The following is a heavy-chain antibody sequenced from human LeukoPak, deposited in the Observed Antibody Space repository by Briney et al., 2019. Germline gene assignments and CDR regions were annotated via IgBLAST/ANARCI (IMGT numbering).Heavy chain of an antibody. V-gene: IGHV3-30*04. CDR3: ARVGTFGHCGGDCYH. J-gene: IGHJ4*02. D-gene: IGHD2-21*02. Sequence: GRSLRLSCAASGFTFSSYAMHWVRQAPGKGLEWVAVISYDGSNKYYADSVKGRFTISRDNSKNTLYLQMNSLRAEDTAVYYCARVGTFGHCGGDCYHWGQGTLVTVSS. CDR2: ISYDGSNK. CDR1: GFTFSSYA.